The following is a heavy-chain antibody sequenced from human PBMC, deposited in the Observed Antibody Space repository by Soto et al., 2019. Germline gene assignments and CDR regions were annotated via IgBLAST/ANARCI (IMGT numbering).Heavy chain of an antibody. J-gene: IGHJ4*02. CDR2: FYYSGST. CDR3: ARVPYY. V-gene: IGHV4-59*08. CDR1: GASINDYY. Sequence: SETLSLTCTVSGASINDYYWSWIRQPPGKGLEWIGYFYYSGSTNYNPSLKSRVIMSVDTSKNQFYLKLSSVTAADTAVYYCARVPYYWGQGTLVTVSS.